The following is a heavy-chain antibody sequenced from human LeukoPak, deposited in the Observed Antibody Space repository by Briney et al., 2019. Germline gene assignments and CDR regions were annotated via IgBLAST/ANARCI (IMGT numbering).Heavy chain of an antibody. J-gene: IGHJ3*02. V-gene: IGHV3-23*01. Sequence: GGSLRLSCAASGLIFSSHAMSWVRQTPEKGLEWVSAISSRGDSTYYADSVKGRFTISRDNSKNTLWLQMNSLRAEDTAVYYCAKDRSTASGDDAFDIWGQGTMVTVSS. CDR1: GLIFSSHA. CDR2: ISSRGDST. D-gene: IGHD3-10*01. CDR3: AKDRSTASGDDAFDI.